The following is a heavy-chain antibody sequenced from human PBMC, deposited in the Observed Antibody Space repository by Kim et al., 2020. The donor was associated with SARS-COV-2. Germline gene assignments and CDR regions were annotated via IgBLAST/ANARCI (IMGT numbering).Heavy chain of an antibody. V-gene: IGHV3-21*01. CDR3: ARDSVVGHYYDSSGYYYRHGNFDY. D-gene: IGHD3-22*01. J-gene: IGHJ4*02. CDR2: ISSSSSYI. CDR1: GFTFSSYS. Sequence: GGSLRLSCAASGFTFSSYSMNWVRQAPGKGLEWVSSISSSSSYIYYADSVKGRFTISRDNAKHSLYLQMNSLRAEDTAVYYCARDSVVGHYYDSSGYYYRHGNFDYWGQETLVTVSS.